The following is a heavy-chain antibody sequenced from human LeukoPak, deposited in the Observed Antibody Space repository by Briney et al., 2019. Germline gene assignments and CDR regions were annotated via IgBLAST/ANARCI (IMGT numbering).Heavy chain of an antibody. V-gene: IGHV1-18*01. CDR1: GYTFTSYG. D-gene: IGHD3-22*01. CDR2: ISIYNGKI. J-gene: IGHJ3*02. CDR3: ARWDYYDSRTFDI. Sequence: VKVSCKASGYTFTSYGISWVRQAPGQGLEWMGWISIYNGKINYAQKFQGRVTMTTDTSTSTAYMELRSLRSDDTAVYYCARWDYYDSRTFDIWGQGTMVTVS.